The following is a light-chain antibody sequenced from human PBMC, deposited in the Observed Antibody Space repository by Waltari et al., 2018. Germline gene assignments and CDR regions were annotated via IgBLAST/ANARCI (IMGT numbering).Light chain of an antibody. CDR3: QSYDSSLSGLV. Sequence: QSVLTQPPSVSGAPGQRVTISCTGSSSNIGSGYDVHGYQQLPGTAPKLPICGNSNRPSGVPDRFSGSKSGTSASLAITGLQAEDEADYYCQSYDSSLSGLVFGGGTKVTVL. CDR2: GNS. V-gene: IGLV1-40*01. J-gene: IGLJ2*01. CDR1: SSNIGSGYD.